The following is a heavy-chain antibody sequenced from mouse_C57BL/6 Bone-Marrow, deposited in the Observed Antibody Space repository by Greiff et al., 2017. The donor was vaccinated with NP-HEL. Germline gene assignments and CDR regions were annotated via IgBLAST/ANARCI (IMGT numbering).Heavy chain of an antibody. Sequence: PVASLQLSCSSSVFPFRFYPLSFFPQTPFTCLAWVSTISGGGGYTYYPDSVKGRFTISRDNAKNTLYLQMSSLRSEDTALYYCAGYNYWGQGTTLTVSS. CDR2: ISGGGGYT. CDR3: AGYNY. CDR1: VFPFRFYP. V-gene: IGHV5-9*01. J-gene: IGHJ2*01.